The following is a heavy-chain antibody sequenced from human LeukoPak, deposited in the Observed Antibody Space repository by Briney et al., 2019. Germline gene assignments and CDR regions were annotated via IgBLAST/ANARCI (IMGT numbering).Heavy chain of an antibody. CDR2: ISTSSSYI. V-gene: IGHV3-21*01. CDR1: GFTFSSFG. CDR3: ARGPMVRGPDY. Sequence: GGSLRLSCAASGFTFSSFGMNWVRQAPGKGLEWVSFISTSSSYIYYADSVKGRFTISRDNSKNSLYLQMNSLRAEDTAVYYCARGPMVRGPDYWGQGTLVTVSS. D-gene: IGHD3-10*01. J-gene: IGHJ4*02.